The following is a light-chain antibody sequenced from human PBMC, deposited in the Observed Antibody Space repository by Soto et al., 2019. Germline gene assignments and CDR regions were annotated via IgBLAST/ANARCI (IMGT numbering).Light chain of an antibody. V-gene: IGLV2-14*01. Sequence: QSVLTQPASVSGSPGQSITISCTGTSSDVGGYNYVSWYQQHPGKAPKLMIYEVSNRPSGVSNRFSGSKSGNTASLTISGLQAEDEADYSCSSYTSSSTPVVVFCGGTKLTVL. CDR1: SSDVGGYNY. CDR3: SSYTSSSTPVVV. CDR2: EVS. J-gene: IGLJ2*01.